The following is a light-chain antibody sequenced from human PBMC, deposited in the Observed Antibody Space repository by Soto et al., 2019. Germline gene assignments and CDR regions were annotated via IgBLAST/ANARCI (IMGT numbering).Light chain of an antibody. V-gene: IGLV1-44*01. Sequence: QSVLTQPPSASGTPGQRVTISCSGSSSNIGANPINWYQQLPGTAPKLLTYNNDQRPSGVPDRFSASKSGTSASLAISGLQSEDEADYYCEAWDDSLYGAVLGGGTQLTVL. CDR2: NND. CDR1: SSNIGANP. CDR3: EAWDDSLYGAV. J-gene: IGLJ2*01.